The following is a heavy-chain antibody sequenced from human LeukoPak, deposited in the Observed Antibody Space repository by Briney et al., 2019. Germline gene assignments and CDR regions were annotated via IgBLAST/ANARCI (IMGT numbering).Heavy chain of an antibody. J-gene: IGHJ4*02. CDR1: GFTFSSYA. D-gene: IGHD3-22*01. CDR3: ANRGYSILQQLMTYYYDSSGYYGDYFDY. Sequence: PGGSLRLSCAASGFTFSSYAMSWVRQAPGKGLEWVSAISGSGGSTYYADSVEGRFTISGDNSKNTLYLQMNSLRAEDTAVYYCANRGYSILQQLMTYYYDSSGYYGDYFDYWGQGTLVTVSS. V-gene: IGHV3-23*01. CDR2: ISGSGGST.